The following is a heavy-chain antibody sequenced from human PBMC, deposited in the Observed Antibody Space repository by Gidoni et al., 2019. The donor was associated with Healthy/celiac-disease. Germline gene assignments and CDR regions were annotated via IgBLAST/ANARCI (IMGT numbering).Heavy chain of an antibody. J-gene: IGHJ4*02. CDR2: ISYDGSNK. CDR1: GFTFSSYA. Sequence: QVQLVESGGGVVQPGRSLSLSCAASGFTFSSYAMHWVRQAPGKGLEWVAVISYDGSNKYYADSVKGRFTISRDNSKNTLYLQMNSLRAEDTAVYYCASLWNDYFDYWGQGTLVTVSS. CDR3: ASLWNDYFDY. D-gene: IGHD1-1*01. V-gene: IGHV3-30-3*01.